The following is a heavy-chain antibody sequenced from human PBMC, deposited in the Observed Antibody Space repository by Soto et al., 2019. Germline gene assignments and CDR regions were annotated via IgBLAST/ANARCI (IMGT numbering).Heavy chain of an antibody. V-gene: IGHV4-34*01. J-gene: IGHJ6*02. CDR2: INHSGST. D-gene: IGHD6-19*01. CDR1: GGSFSGYY. Sequence: PSETLSLTCAVYGGSFSGYYWSWIRQPPGKWLEWIGEINHSGSTNYNPSLKSRVTISVDTSKNQFSLKLSSVTAADTAVYYCARDQWLVLRYYYGMDVWGQGXTVTVSS. CDR3: ARDQWLVLRYYYGMDV.